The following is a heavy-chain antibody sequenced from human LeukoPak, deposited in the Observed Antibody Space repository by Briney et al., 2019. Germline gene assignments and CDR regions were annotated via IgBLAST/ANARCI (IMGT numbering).Heavy chain of an antibody. CDR3: ARGGRVLGAMAHRMGNWFDP. V-gene: IGHV4-34*01. Sequence: PSETLSLTCAVYGGSFSGYYWSWIRQPPGKGLEWIGEINHSGSTNYNPSLKSRVTISIDTSKNQFSLKLSSVTAADTAVYYCARGGRVLGAMAHRMGNWFDPWGQGTLVTVSS. J-gene: IGHJ5*02. CDR1: GGSFSGYY. CDR2: INHSGST. D-gene: IGHD5-18*01.